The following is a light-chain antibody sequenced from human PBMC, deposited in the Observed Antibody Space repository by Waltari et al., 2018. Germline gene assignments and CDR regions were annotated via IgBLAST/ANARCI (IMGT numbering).Light chain of an antibody. CDR2: AAS. CDR1: QSITVW. J-gene: IGKJ1*01. V-gene: IGKV1-5*03. CDR3: QQYKSYPKS. Sequence: DIQMTQSPSTMSASLRDSVTITCRASQSITVWLAWYQQKPGKAPKFLIYAASSLESGVPSRFSGTGSGTEFTLTISSLQPDDFATYYCQQYKSYPKSFGQGTKVEIK.